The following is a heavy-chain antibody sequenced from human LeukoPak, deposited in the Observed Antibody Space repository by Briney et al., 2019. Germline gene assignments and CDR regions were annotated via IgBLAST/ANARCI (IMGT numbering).Heavy chain of an antibody. CDR3: ARTLSHFTNGVCSSGYFDY. V-gene: IGHV1-2*06. J-gene: IGHJ4*02. D-gene: IGHD2-8*01. CDR1: GYTFTGYY. Sequence: ASVKLSCKASGYTFTGYYMHWVRQAAGQGLEWMGRINPNSGGTNYAQKFQGRVTMTRDTSISTAYMELSRLRSDDTAVYYCARTLSHFTNGVCSSGYFDYCGQGCLVTVSS. CDR2: INPNSGGT.